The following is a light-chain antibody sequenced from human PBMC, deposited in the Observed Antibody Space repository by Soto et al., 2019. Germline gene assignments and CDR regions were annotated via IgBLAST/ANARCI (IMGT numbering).Light chain of an antibody. V-gene: IGKV3-20*01. J-gene: IGKJ3*01. Sequence: EIVLTQSPGTLSLSPGERATLSCRTSQSVSSKYLAWYQQKPGQAPRVLIYGTSIRASGVPERFSGGGSGTDFTLTITRLEPEDFAVYYCQQYGSSLFTFGPGTKVDFK. CDR1: QSVSSKY. CDR2: GTS. CDR3: QQYGSSLFT.